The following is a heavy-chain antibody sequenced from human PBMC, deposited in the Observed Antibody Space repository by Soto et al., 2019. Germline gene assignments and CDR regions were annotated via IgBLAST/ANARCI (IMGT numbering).Heavy chain of an antibody. CDR3: ARGGRRGALSR. CDR2: INHSGST. Sequence: SETLSLTCSVSNGAMMRSSYYWGWIRKPPGKGLEWIGEINHSGSTNYNPSLKSRVTVSVDTSKNQFSLKLSSVTAADTAVYYCARGGRRGALSRWGQGTLVTVSS. V-gene: IGHV4-39*07. J-gene: IGHJ4*02. D-gene: IGHD3-16*01. CDR1: NGAMMRSSYY.